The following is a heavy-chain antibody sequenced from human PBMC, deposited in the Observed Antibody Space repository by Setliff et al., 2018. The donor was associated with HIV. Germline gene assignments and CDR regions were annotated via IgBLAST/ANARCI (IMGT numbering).Heavy chain of an antibody. CDR1: GGSISSYY. D-gene: IGHD3-3*01. J-gene: IGHJ6*03. V-gene: IGHV4-59*01. CDR3: AKDGRAIFGVEYYYYYYMEV. Sequence: KPSETLSLTCTVSGGSISSYYWSWIRQPPGKGLEWIGYIYYSGSTNYNPSLKSRVTISVDTSKNQFSLKLSSVTAADTAVYYCAKDGRAIFGVEYYYYYYMEVWGKGTTVTVSS. CDR2: IYYSGST.